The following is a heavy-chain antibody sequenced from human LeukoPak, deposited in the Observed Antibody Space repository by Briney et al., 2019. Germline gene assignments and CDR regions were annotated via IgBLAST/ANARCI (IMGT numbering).Heavy chain of an antibody. CDR3: AKNSGWLAHFDY. CDR1: GFTFSSYA. V-gene: IGHV3-23*01. Sequence: GGSLRLSCAASGFTFSSYAMSWVRQAPGKGLEWVSAISGSGGSTFYADSVRGRFTISRDNSKNTLYLQMNSLRAEDTAVYYCAKNSGWLAHFDYWGQGTLVTVPS. J-gene: IGHJ4*02. CDR2: ISGSGGST. D-gene: IGHD6-19*01.